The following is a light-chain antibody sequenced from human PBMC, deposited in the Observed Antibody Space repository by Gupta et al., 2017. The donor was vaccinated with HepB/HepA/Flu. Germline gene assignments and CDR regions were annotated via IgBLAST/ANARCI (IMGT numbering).Light chain of an antibody. V-gene: IGKV1-5*03. CDR3: QQYNSYPYT. Sequence: DIQMTQSTYTLSASVGDRVTITCRASQSSSSWLAWYQQKPGKAPKLLIYKASSLESGVPSRCSGSGSGTEFTLTISSLQPDDFATYYCQQYNSYPYTFGQGTKLEIK. CDR2: KAS. J-gene: IGKJ2*01. CDR1: QSSSSW.